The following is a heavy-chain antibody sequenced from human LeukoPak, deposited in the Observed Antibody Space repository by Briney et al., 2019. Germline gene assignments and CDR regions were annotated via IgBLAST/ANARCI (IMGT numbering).Heavy chain of an antibody. V-gene: IGHV3-30-3*01. CDR2: ISYDGSNK. CDR3: ARDRDGSGGSWTGWFDP. D-gene: IGHD2-15*01. J-gene: IGHJ5*02. CDR1: GFTFSSYA. Sequence: GGSLRLSCAASGFTFSSYAMHWVRQAPGKGLEWVAVISYDGSNKYYADSVKGRFTISRDNSKNTLYLQMNSLRAEDTAAYYCARDRDGSGGSWTGWFDPWGQGTLVTVSS.